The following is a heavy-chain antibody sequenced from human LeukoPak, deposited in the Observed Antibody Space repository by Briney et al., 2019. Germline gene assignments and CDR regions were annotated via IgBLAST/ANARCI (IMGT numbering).Heavy chain of an antibody. V-gene: IGHV4-4*01. Sequence: RGALRLSRAASGFTLCSYWVSSVRQPPGKRLEWIGRTYYTGSTYYNPSLNSRVTISVETTKNQFFQKLSSVTAADTAVYCCASGLRIGGLLSVDYWGQGTLVTVSS. CDR1: GFTLCSYW. CDR3: ASGLRIGGLLSVDY. D-gene: IGHD5-18*01. J-gene: IGHJ4*02. CDR2: TYYTGST.